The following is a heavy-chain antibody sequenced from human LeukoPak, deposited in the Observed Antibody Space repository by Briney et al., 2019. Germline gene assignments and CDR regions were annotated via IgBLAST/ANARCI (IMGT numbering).Heavy chain of an antibody. CDR3: ARNRRVHTTDYTDY. CDR1: GFTFQHHG. J-gene: IGHJ4*02. D-gene: IGHD1-1*01. CDR2: ISGSGDKT. V-gene: IGHV3-23*01. Sequence: PGGSLRLSCTTTGFTFQHHGMTWVRQAPGKGLEWVSSISGSGDKTNYADSVKGRFTISRDNSKDTLFLQMNSLRVEDTAIYFCARNRRVHTTDYTDYWGQGTPVTVPS.